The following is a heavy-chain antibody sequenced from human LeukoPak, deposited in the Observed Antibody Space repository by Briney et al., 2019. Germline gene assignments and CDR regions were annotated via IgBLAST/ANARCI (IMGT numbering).Heavy chain of an antibody. CDR2: VTGSSSNT. CDR1: GFTFSNYA. J-gene: IGHJ4*02. Sequence: GGSLRLSCAASGFTFSNYAMTWVRQAPGKGLEWVSGVTGSSSNTYYADSVKGRFTISRDNSKNMLYLEMNSLRVEDTAIYYCAKDRSSSTSCSNYGGRGTLVTVSS. D-gene: IGHD2-2*01. V-gene: IGHV3-23*01. CDR3: AKDRSSSTSCSNY.